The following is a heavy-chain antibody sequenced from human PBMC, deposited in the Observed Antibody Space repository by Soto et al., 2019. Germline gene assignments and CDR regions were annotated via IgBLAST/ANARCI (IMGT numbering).Heavy chain of an antibody. CDR3: AREGLVLVPSSGCSGYHCYAKDF. V-gene: IGHV1-69*13. Sequence: GASVKVSCKASGDTFSTYTITWMRQAPGQGLKWMGGIIPRSATSNYAQKFQGRVTITADESTNTAYMELSSLRSEDTAVYYCAREGLVLVPSSGCSGYHCYAKDFWGQGTTVTVSS. CDR1: GDTFSTYT. J-gene: IGHJ6*01. D-gene: IGHD2-2*01. CDR2: IIPRSATS.